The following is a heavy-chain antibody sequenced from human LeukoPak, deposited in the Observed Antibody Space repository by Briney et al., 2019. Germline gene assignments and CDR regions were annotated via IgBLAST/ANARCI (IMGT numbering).Heavy chain of an antibody. CDR3: SKKGQSEGYGKPD. J-gene: IGHJ4*02. D-gene: IGHD5-12*01. Sequence: GGSLRLSCAASGFTFSIYDMYWIRQAPGEGLECVAVISRGGISYYADSVNGRFTVSRDISKNTMYLQMNSLRAEDTAVYYCSKKGQSEGYGKPDWGQGTLVTVSS. V-gene: IGHV3-23*01. CDR2: ISRGGIS. CDR1: GFTFSIYD.